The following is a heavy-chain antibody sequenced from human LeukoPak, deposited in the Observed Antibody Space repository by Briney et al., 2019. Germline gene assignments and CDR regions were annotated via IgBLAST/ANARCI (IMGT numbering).Heavy chain of an antibody. CDR2: ISSSSSTI. CDR1: GFTFSSYN. Sequence: GGSLRLSCAASGFTFSSYNMNWVRQAPGKGLEWVSYISSSSSTIYYADSVKGRFTISRDNAKNSLYLQMNSLRAEDTAVYYFSRSGSYRLDYWGQGTLVTVPS. V-gene: IGHV3-48*01. D-gene: IGHD1-26*01. CDR3: SRSGSYRLDY. J-gene: IGHJ4*02.